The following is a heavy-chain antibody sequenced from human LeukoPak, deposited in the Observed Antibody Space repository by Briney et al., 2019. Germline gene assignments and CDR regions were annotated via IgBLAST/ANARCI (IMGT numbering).Heavy chain of an antibody. CDR1: GGSISRYY. V-gene: IGHV4-59*12. CDR3: AKSPMVAGTAQHWYFDL. J-gene: IGHJ2*01. Sequence: SETLSLTCTVSGGSISRYYWSWIRRPPGKGLEWIGYIDDSGNTNYNPSLKSQVTISVDKSKNQFSLKLSSVTAADTAVYYCAKSPMVAGTAQHWYFDLWGRGTLVTVSS. CDR2: IDDSGNT. D-gene: IGHD6-19*01.